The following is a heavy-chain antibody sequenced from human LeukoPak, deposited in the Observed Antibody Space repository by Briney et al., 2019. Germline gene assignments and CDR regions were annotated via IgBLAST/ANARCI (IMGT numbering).Heavy chain of an antibody. J-gene: IGHJ4*02. V-gene: IGHV3-23*01. CDR1: GFTFSSYA. Sequence: GGSLRLSCAASGFTFSSYAMSWVRQAPGKGLERVSAISGSGGGTYYADSVKGRFTISRDNSKNTLYLQMNSLRAEDTAVYYCAHTGAVAGYFDYWGQGTLVTVSS. CDR3: AHTGAVAGYFDY. D-gene: IGHD6-19*01. CDR2: ISGSGGGT.